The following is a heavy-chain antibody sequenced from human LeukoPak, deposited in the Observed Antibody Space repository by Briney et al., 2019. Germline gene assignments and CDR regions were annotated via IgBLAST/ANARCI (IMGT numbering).Heavy chain of an antibody. J-gene: IGHJ6*02. D-gene: IGHD6-13*01. V-gene: IGHV3-64*02. Sequence: GGSLRLSCVAFGFTFSTCPMYWVRQAPGKGLELVSSINSNGGRTYYADSMKGRFTISRDNSKNTLYLQMDSLRAEDMAVYYCARDFERPGIAAADIYYYYGMDVWGQGTTVTVSS. CDR3: ARDFERPGIAAADIYYYYGMDV. CDR2: INSNGGRT. CDR1: GFTFSTCP.